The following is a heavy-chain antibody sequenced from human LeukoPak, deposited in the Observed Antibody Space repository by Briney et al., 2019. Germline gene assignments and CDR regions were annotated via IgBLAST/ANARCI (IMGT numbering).Heavy chain of an antibody. CDR2: IYYSGST. D-gene: IGHD3-22*01. J-gene: IGHJ4*02. Sequence: SGTLSLTCTVSGDSISSYYWSWIRQPPGKGLEWIGCIYYSGSTNYNPSLKSRVTISVDTSKNQFSLELSSVTAADTAVYYCARHSGGYYDSSGYYPLHYWGQGTLVTVSS. V-gene: IGHV4-59*08. CDR3: ARHSGGYYDSSGYYPLHY. CDR1: GDSISSYY.